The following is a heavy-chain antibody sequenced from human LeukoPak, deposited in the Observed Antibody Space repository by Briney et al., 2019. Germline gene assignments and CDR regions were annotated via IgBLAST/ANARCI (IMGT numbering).Heavy chain of an antibody. CDR3: ARGEWSSSPFDY. Sequence: GGSLRLSCAASGFTFSTYAMNWVRQAPGKGLEWVSFISTSSSYIYYADSVKGRFTVSRDNARNSLYLQMNSLRAEDTAVYYCARGEWSSSPFDYWGQGTLVTVSS. CDR2: ISTSSSYI. D-gene: IGHD2-8*01. J-gene: IGHJ4*02. CDR1: GFTFSTYA. V-gene: IGHV3-21*01.